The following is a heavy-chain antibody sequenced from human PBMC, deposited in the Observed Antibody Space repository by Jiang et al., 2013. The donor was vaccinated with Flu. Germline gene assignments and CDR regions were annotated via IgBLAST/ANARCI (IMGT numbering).Heavy chain of an antibody. V-gene: IGHV6-1*01. CDR2: TYYTSKWYN. CDR3: ARDFPPVPSTPGYLDC. Sequence: SQTLSLTCAISGDSVSSNSAAWNWIKQSPSRGLEWLGRTYYTSKWYNDYAASVKSRITINPDTSKNQFSLQLNSVTPEDTAVYYCARDFPPVPSTPGYLDCWGQGTLVTVSS. CDR1: GDSVSSNSAA. D-gene: IGHD6-19*01. J-gene: IGHJ4*02.